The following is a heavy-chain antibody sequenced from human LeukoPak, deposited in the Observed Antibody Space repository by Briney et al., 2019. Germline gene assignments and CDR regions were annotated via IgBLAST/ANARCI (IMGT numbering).Heavy chain of an antibody. D-gene: IGHD6-19*01. V-gene: IGHV3-30*18. CDR2: ISYDGSNK. CDR3: AKAHSGEWQWLEYYYYYYMDV. Sequence: GGSLRLSCAASGFTFSSYGMHWVRQAPGKGLEWVAVISYDGSNKYYADSVKGRFTISRDNSKNTLYLQMNSLRAEDTAVYYCAKAHSGEWQWLEYYYYYYMDVWGKGTTVTVSS. CDR1: GFTFSSYG. J-gene: IGHJ6*03.